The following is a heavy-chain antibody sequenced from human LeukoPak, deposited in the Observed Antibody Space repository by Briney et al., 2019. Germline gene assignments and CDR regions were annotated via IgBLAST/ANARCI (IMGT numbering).Heavy chain of an antibody. Sequence: GGSLRLSCAASGFTFSSYSMNWVRQAPGKGLEWVSSISGSSSYIYYADSVKGRFTISRDNAKNSLYLQMNSLRAEDTAVYYCARDFREDYGFDYWGQGTLVTVSS. CDR3: ARDFREDYGFDY. J-gene: IGHJ4*02. V-gene: IGHV3-21*01. CDR2: ISGSSSYI. D-gene: IGHD4-17*01. CDR1: GFTFSSYS.